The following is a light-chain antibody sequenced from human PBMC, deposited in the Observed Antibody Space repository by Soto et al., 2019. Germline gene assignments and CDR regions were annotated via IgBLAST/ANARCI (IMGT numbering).Light chain of an antibody. V-gene: IGLV1-40*01. CDR2: GNS. CDR1: SSSIGAGYD. J-gene: IGLJ1*01. CDR3: QSYDSTLSDRYV. Sequence: SVLTQPPSVSGAPGQRVTISCTGISSSIGAGYDVHWYQQRPGTAPKLLIFGNSNRPSGVPDRFSGSKSGTSASLTITGLQAEDEGDYYCQSYDSTLSDRYVFGSGTKLTVL.